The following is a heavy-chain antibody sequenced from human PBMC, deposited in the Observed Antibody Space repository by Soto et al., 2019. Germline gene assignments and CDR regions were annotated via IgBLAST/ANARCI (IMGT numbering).Heavy chain of an antibody. J-gene: IGHJ5*02. D-gene: IGHD2-21*02. CDR3: ARHPSDFWFDP. CDR1: GGSFSGYY. V-gene: IGHV4-34*01. CDR2: INHSGST. Sequence: SETLSLTCAVYGGSFSGYYWSWIRQPPGKGLEWIGEINHSGSTNYNPSLKSRVTLSVDTSKNQFSLKLSSVTAADTAVYYCARHPSDFWFDPWGQGTLVTVSS.